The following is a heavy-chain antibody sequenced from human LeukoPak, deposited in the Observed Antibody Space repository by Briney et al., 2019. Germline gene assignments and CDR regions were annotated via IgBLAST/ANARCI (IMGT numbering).Heavy chain of an antibody. V-gene: IGHV3-30*03. D-gene: IGHD4-23*01. CDR2: ISYDGSKK. Sequence: PGRSLRLSCAASGFTFSSHGMHWVRQAPGKGLEWVAAISYDGSKKYYGDSVKGRFTISRDNAKNSLYLQMNSLRVEDTALYYCARVRSVGGNPHAFNIWGQGTMVTVSS. CDR1: GFTFSSHG. CDR3: ARVRSVGGNPHAFNI. J-gene: IGHJ3*02.